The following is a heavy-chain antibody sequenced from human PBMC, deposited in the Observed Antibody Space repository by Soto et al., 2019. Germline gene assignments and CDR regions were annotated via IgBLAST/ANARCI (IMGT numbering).Heavy chain of an antibody. CDR1: GFTFSSYG. Sequence: GGSLRLSCAASGFTFSSYGMHWVRQAPGKGLEWVAVISYDGSNKYYADSVKGRFTISRDNSKNTLYLQMNSLRAEDTAVYYCAKGTESGSPDYWGQGTLVTVSS. D-gene: IGHD1-26*01. CDR2: ISYDGSNK. CDR3: AKGTESGSPDY. J-gene: IGHJ4*02. V-gene: IGHV3-30*18.